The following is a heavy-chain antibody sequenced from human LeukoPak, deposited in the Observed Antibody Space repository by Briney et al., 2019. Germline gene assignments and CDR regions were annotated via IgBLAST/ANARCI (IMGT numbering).Heavy chain of an antibody. V-gene: IGHV4-34*01. CDR1: GVSFSSYY. Sequence: SGTLTLSCAASGVSFSSYYRSWVRQAPGKGLEWIGEINHSGSTNYNPSLRSRVTISVETSKNQFSLKLSSVTAAHTAVYYCARRQPSGYDKYWGQGSLVTVSS. CDR2: INHSGST. J-gene: IGHJ4*02. D-gene: IGHD5-12*01. CDR3: ARRQPSGYDKY.